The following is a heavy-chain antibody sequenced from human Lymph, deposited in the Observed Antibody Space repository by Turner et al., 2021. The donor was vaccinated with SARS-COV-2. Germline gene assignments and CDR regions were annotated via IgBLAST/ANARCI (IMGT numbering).Heavy chain of an antibody. CDR3: ASNYDILTGYYIRNWFDP. D-gene: IGHD3-9*01. V-gene: IGHV4-39*01. CDR2: IYYSGST. CDR1: GGPISSSSYY. Sequence: QLQLQESGPGLVTPSETLSLTCTVSGGPISSSSYYWGWIRQPPGKGLEWIGSIYYSGSTYYNPPLKSRVTISVDTSKNQFSLKLSSVTAADTAVYYCASNYDILTGYYIRNWFDPWGQGTLVTVSS. J-gene: IGHJ5*02.